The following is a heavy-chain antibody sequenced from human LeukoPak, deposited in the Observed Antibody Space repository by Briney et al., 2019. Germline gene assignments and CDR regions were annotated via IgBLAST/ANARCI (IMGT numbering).Heavy chain of an antibody. CDR2: INPSGGST. CDR3: AIEPFGYTYEYNCFDP. Sequence: HGASVKVSCKASGYTFTSYYMHWVRQAPGQGLEWMGIINPSGGSTSYAQKFQGRVTMTEDTSTDTAYMELSSLRSEDTAVYYCAIEPFGYTYEYNCFDPWGQGTLVTVSS. CDR1: GYTFTSYY. J-gene: IGHJ5*02. V-gene: IGHV1-46*01. D-gene: IGHD5-18*01.